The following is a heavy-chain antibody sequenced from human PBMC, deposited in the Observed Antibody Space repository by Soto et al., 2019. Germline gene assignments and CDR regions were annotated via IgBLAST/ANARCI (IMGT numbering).Heavy chain of an antibody. V-gene: IGHV3-7*04. D-gene: IGHD3-10*01. CDR1: GFTFSDYW. CDR3: ARSSGWTGDY. CDR2: VKQDGSEI. Sequence: EVQLVESGGGLVQPGGSLRLSCVASGFTFSDYWMNWVRQFPGKGLEGVYNVKQDGSEINYVDSVKGRFTVSRDNAKKSMYLEMNSLRAEDTAVFYCARSSGWTGDYWGQGILVTVSS. J-gene: IGHJ4*02.